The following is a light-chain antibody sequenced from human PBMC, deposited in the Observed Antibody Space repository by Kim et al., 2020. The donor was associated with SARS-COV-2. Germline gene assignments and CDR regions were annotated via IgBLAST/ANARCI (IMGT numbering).Light chain of an antibody. CDR1: ILGDKY. CDR2: QGN. J-gene: IGLJ2*01. Sequence: SGSPGQPASTTCSVDILGDKYVCWYQQKSGQSPVLVIYQGNKRPSETPERFSGSYSGNTATLTISGTQPMDEADYYCQAWDSSTVIFGGGTQLTVL. CDR3: QAWDSSTVI. V-gene: IGLV3-1*01.